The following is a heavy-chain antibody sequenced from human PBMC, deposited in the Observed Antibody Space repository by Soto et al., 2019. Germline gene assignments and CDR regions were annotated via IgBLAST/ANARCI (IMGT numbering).Heavy chain of an antibody. D-gene: IGHD2-15*01. V-gene: IGHV1-69*13. CDR1: GDTFRNQA. CDR3: AKHPTLSFDI. Sequence: SVKVCCKASGDTFRNQAFSLVRQAPVQGLEWMGGIIPLLSTPKYAQKFQARVTITADESTSTVYMELSSLRSEDTAIYYCAKHPTLSFDIWGQGTMVTV. CDR2: IIPLLSTP. J-gene: IGHJ3*02.